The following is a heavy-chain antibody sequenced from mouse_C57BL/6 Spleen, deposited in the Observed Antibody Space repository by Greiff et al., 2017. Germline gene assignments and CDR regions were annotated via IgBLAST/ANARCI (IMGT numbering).Heavy chain of an antibody. D-gene: IGHD2-3*01. J-gene: IGHJ3*01. Sequence: EVQLQQSGPELVEPGASVKISCKASGYSFTDYNMNWVKQSHGKSLEWIGVIKPNYGTTSYNQKFKGKATLTVDQSPSTAYMQLNSLTSEDSAVYYCAREGYDGYPWFAYWGQGTLVTVS. CDR2: IKPNYGTT. V-gene: IGHV1-39*01. CDR3: AREGYDGYPWFAY. CDR1: GYSFTDYN.